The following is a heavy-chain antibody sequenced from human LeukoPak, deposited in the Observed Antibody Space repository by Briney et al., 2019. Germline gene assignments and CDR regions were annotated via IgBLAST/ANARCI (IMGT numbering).Heavy chain of an antibody. CDR1: GFAFSGSA. V-gene: IGHV3-73*01. CDR2: IRSKANSYAT. D-gene: IGHD1-26*01. J-gene: IGHJ5*02. Sequence: QPGGSLRLSCAASGFAFSGSAMHWVRQASGKGLEWVGRIRSKANSYATAYAASVKGRFTISRDDSKNTAYLQMNSLKTEDAAVYYCTRHRSGSSSTNWFDPWGQGTLVTASS. CDR3: TRHRSGSSSTNWFDP.